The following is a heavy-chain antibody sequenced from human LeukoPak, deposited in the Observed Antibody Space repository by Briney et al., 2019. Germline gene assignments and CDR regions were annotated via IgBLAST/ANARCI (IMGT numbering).Heavy chain of an antibody. J-gene: IGHJ5*01. Sequence: SVKVSCKASGGTFSSYSISWVRQAPGQGLEWMGGIIPMFGTGNYAQKFQGRVTITADESTKTAYMELSSLRSEDTAVYYCARVSEQQLVAYNWFDSWGQGTLVTVSS. V-gene: IGHV1-69*13. CDR3: ARVSEQQLVAYNWFDS. CDR1: GGTFSSYS. CDR2: IIPMFGTG. D-gene: IGHD6-13*01.